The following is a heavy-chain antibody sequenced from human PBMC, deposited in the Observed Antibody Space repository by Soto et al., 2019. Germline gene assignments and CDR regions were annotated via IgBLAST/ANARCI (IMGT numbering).Heavy chain of an antibody. Sequence: SGGSLRLSCAASGFTFSSYSMNWVRQAPGKGLEWVSSISSSSSYIYYADSVKGRFTISRDNAKNSLYLQMNSLGAEDTAVYYCAGAAGTLGYFQHWGQGTLVTVSS. J-gene: IGHJ1*01. V-gene: IGHV3-21*01. CDR1: GFTFSSYS. CDR2: ISSSSSYI. D-gene: IGHD6-13*01. CDR3: AGAAGTLGYFQH.